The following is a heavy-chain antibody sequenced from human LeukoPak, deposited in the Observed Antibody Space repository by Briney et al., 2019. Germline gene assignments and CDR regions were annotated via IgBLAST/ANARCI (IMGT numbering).Heavy chain of an antibody. Sequence: GGSLRLSCAASGFIFSSYGMHWVRQAPGKGLEWVAFIRYDGSNKDYADSVKGRFTISRDNSKNTLYLQMNSLRAEDTAVYYCAKDRRTTVVTPFDYWGQGTLVTVSS. J-gene: IGHJ4*02. CDR3: AKDRRTTVVTPFDY. D-gene: IGHD4-23*01. CDR1: GFIFSSYG. V-gene: IGHV3-30*02. CDR2: IRYDGSNK.